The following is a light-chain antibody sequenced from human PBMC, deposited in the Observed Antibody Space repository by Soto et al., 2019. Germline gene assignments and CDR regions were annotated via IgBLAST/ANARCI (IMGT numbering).Light chain of an antibody. Sequence: ETVLTQSPATLSLSPRERATLSCRASQSVSNDLAWYQQKPGQAPRLLIYDASNRATGIPARFSGSGSGTDFTLTISSLEPEDFAVYYCQQRSNWPLTFGGGTKVDIK. V-gene: IGKV3-11*01. J-gene: IGKJ4*01. CDR3: QQRSNWPLT. CDR2: DAS. CDR1: QSVSND.